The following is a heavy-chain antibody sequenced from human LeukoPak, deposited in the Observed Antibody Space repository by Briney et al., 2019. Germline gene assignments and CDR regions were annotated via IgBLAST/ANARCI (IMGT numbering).Heavy chain of an antibody. CDR2: IKQDGSEK. CDR1: GFTFSSYW. J-gene: IGHJ4*02. CDR3: ARDLYYYDSSGLEFGY. V-gene: IGHV3-7*01. D-gene: IGHD3-22*01. Sequence: GGSLRLSCAASGFTFSSYWMSWVRQAPGKGLEWVANIKQDGSEKYYVDSVKGRFTISRDNAKNSLYLQMDSLRAEDTAVYYCARDLYYYDSSGLEFGYWGQGTLVTVSS.